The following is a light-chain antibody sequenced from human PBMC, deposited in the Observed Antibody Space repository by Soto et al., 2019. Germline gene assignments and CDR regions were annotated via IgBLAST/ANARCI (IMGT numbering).Light chain of an antibody. CDR3: QQRNNWPLT. Sequence: EIVLTQSPGTLSLSPGERATLSCRASQSVVGYISWYQQKPGQAPRILIYDASNRVPGTPARFSGSGSGTDFTLTITSLEPEDFAVYYCQQRNNWPLTFGGGTKVEIK. V-gene: IGKV3-11*01. CDR2: DAS. CDR1: QSVVGY. J-gene: IGKJ4*01.